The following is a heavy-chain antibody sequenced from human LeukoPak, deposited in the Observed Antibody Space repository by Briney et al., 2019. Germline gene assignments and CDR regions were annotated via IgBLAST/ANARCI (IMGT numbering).Heavy chain of an antibody. Sequence: ASVKVSCKASGGTFSSYAISWVRQAPGQGLEWMGGIIPIFGTANYAQKFQGRVTITADESTSTAYMELSSLRSEDTAVYYCARYVVVPAAYSEDYYYMDVWGKGTTVTISS. D-gene: IGHD2-2*01. CDR2: IIPIFGTA. CDR1: GGTFSSYA. CDR3: ARYVVVPAAYSEDYYYMDV. V-gene: IGHV1-69*13. J-gene: IGHJ6*03.